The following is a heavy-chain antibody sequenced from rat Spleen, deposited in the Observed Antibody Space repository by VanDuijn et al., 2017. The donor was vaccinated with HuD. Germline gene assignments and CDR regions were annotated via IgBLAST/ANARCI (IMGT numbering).Heavy chain of an antibody. J-gene: IGHJ2*01. CDR1: GFTFSDYY. Sequence: EVQLVESDGGLVQPGRSLKLSCAASGFTFSDYYMAWVRQAPTKGLEWVATISYDGSSTYYRDSVKGRFTISRDNGKSTLYLQMDSLRSEDTATYYCARRGRNYYALDYWGQGVMVTVSS. CDR3: ARRGRNYYALDY. CDR2: ISYDGSST. D-gene: IGHD1-12*01. V-gene: IGHV5-29*01.